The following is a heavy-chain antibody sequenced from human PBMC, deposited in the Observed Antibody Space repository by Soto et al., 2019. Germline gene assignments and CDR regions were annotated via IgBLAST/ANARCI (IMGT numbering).Heavy chain of an antibody. CDR3: ARVMRSLLSITALDT. CDR2: IDPSGGKT. CDR1: GYTFTRDQ. Sequence: DSVKVSCKASGYTFTRDQIHWVRQAPGQGLEWMGMIDPSGGKTNYAQKFQGRVTMTRDTSTSTVYMALSSLRSEDTAIYFCARVMRSLLSITALDTWGQGTLVTVSS. V-gene: IGHV1-46*01. J-gene: IGHJ5*02. D-gene: IGHD5-18*01.